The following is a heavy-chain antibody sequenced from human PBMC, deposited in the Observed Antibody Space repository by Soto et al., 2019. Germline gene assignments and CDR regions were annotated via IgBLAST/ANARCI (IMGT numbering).Heavy chain of an antibody. CDR3: AKSGGSGWFADAFDI. J-gene: IGHJ3*02. D-gene: IGHD6-19*01. CDR1: GFTVSSYY. V-gene: IGHV3-53*01. Sequence: RLSCAGSGFTVSSYYMSWVRQAPGKGLEWVSVIYSGGSTYYADSVKGRFTISRDNSKNTLYLQMNSLRAEDTAVYYCAKSGGSGWFADAFDIWGQGTMVTVSS. CDR2: IYSGGST.